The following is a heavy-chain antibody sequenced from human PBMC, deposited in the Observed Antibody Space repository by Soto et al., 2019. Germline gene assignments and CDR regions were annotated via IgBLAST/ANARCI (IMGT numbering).Heavy chain of an antibody. CDR3: ARSMRAAAGQPLGVDV. CDR2: IWSDGSNK. V-gene: IGHV3-33*01. J-gene: IGHJ6*02. Sequence: GGSLRLSCAASGFTFSSYGMHWVRQAPGKGLEWVAIIWSDGSNKYYADSVKGRFTISRDNSKNTLYLQMDSLRAEDTAMYYCARSMRAAAGQPLGVDVWGQGTAVTVSS. CDR1: GFTFSSYG. D-gene: IGHD6-13*01.